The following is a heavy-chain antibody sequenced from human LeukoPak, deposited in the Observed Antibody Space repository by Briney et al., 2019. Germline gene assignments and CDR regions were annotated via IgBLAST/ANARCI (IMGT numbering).Heavy chain of an antibody. Sequence: GRSLRLSCAASAFTFSSYSMNSVRQAPGKGLEWVSSISSSSSYIYYADSVKGRFTISRDNAKNSLYLQMNSLRAEDTAVYYCARDLLGSAMDVWGKGTTVTVSS. CDR1: AFTFSSYS. D-gene: IGHD7-27*01. J-gene: IGHJ6*03. CDR2: ISSSSSYI. V-gene: IGHV3-21*01. CDR3: ARDLLGSAMDV.